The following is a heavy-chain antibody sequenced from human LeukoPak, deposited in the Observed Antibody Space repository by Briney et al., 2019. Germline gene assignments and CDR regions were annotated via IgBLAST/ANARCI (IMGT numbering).Heavy chain of an antibody. Sequence: GGSLRLSRAASGFTFSTYSMNWVRQAPGKGLEWVSSISSSSSYMYYTDSVKGRFTISRDNAKNSVSLQMNSLRAEDTAVYYCARGTLGWLQLEGVDYWGQGTLVTVSS. CDR1: GFTFSTYS. CDR3: ARGTLGWLQLEGVDY. D-gene: IGHD5-24*01. V-gene: IGHV3-21*01. CDR2: ISSSSSYM. J-gene: IGHJ4*02.